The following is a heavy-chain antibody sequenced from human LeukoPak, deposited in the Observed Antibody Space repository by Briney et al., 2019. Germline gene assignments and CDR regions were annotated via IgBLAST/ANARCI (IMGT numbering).Heavy chain of an antibody. CDR3: AGGSGWLIDS. CDR1: GGSVSSGSYY. D-gene: IGHD6-19*01. CDR2: IKQDGSEK. J-gene: IGHJ4*02. Sequence: PSETLSLTCTVSGGSVSSGSYYWSWVRQAPGKGLEWVTNIKQDGSEKYYVDSVKGRFTISRDNAKNSLWLQMSSLRADDTAVYYCAGGSGWLIDSWGQGTLVTVSS. V-gene: IGHV3-7*03.